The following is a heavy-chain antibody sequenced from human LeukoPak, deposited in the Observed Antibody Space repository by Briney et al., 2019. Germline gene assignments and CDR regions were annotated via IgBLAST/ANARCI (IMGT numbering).Heavy chain of an antibody. CDR2: INHSGST. CDR1: GGSFSGYY. V-gene: IGHV4-34*01. Sequence: SETLSLTCAVYGGSFSGYYWSWIRQPPGKGLEWIGEINHSGSTNYNPSLKSRVTISVDTSKNQFSLKLSSVTAADTAVYYCGYDTLTGYKKEDYWGQGTLVTVSS. CDR3: GYDTLTGYKKEDY. J-gene: IGHJ4*02. D-gene: IGHD3-9*01.